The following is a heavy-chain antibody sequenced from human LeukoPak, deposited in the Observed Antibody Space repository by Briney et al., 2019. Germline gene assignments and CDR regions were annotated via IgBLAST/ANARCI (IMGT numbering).Heavy chain of an antibody. CDR1: GFTFSSYN. J-gene: IGHJ3*02. CDR2: ISSGSGTI. D-gene: IGHD5-18*01. CDR3: ARDKYSYGYVHAFDI. Sequence: GGSLRLSCAASGFTFSSYNMNWVRQAPGRGLDWISHISSGSGTIYYADSVKGRFTISRDNAKNSLYLQMNSLRAEDTAVYYCARDKYSYGYVHAFDIWGQGTMVTVSS. V-gene: IGHV3-48*04.